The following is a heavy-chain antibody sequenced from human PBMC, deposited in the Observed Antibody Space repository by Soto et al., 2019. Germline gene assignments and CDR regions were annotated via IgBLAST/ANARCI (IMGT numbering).Heavy chain of an antibody. CDR3: ARDPNTYSPASFGAP. CDR2: ISGYDGHT. V-gene: IGHV1-18*01. D-gene: IGHD5-12*01. CDR1: GYTFAGYG. Sequence: GASVKVSCKTSGYTFAGYGVNWVRQAPGQGLEWLGWISGYDGHTNYAQDFQGRVTLTTDTSTGTAYMELRSLTYDDTAMYYCARDPNTYSPASFGAPWGQGTLVTVSS. J-gene: IGHJ5*02.